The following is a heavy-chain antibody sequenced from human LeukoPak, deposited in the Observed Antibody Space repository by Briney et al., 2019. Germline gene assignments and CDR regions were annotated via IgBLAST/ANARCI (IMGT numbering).Heavy chain of an antibody. CDR2: IYYSGST. J-gene: IGHJ4*02. Sequence: SETLSLTCTVSGGSISSSSYYWGWIRQPPGKGLEWIGSIYYSGSTYYNPSLKSRVTISVDTSKNQFSLKLSSVTAADTAVYYCARHEAGGYHSYWGQGTLATVSS. CDR1: GGSISSSSYY. D-gene: IGHD6-13*01. V-gene: IGHV4-39*01. CDR3: ARHEAGGYHSY.